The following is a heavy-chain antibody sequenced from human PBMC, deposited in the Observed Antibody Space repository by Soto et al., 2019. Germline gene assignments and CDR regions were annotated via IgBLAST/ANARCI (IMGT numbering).Heavy chain of an antibody. D-gene: IGHD3-3*01. J-gene: IGHJ6*02. CDR2: INPNSGGT. CDR1: RYTFTGYY. Sequence: ASVQVSIQASRYTFTGYYMHWVRQAPGQGLEWMGWINPNSGGTNYAQKFQGRVTMTRDTSISTAYMELGRLRSDDTAVYYCARSTFWSGYYTGQYYYYYGMDVWGQGTTVTVSS. V-gene: IGHV1-2*02. CDR3: ARSTFWSGYYTGQYYYYYGMDV.